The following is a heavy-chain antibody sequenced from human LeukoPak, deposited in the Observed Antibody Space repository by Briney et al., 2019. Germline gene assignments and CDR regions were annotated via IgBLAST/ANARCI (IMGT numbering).Heavy chain of an antibody. J-gene: IGHJ4*02. V-gene: IGHV3-23*01. CDR3: AKDPLGYCSSTSCSIHQFDY. CDR2: ISGSGGST. CDR1: GFTFSSYG. D-gene: IGHD2-2*01. Sequence: GGSLRLSCAASGFTFSSYGMHWVRQAPGKGLEWVSAISGSGGSTYYADSVKGRFTISRDNSKNTLYLQMNSLRAEDTAVYYCAKDPLGYCSSTSCSIHQFDYWGQGTLVTVSS.